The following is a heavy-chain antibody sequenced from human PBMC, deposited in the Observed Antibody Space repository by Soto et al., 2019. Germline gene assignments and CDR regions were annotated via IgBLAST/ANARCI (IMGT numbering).Heavy chain of an antibody. CDR3: ARARQGYSDY. J-gene: IGHJ4*02. CDR2: INNDGSST. D-gene: IGHD6-25*01. V-gene: IGHV3-74*01. CDR1: GFTFSSYW. Sequence: EVQLVESGGGLVKPGGSLRLSCAASGFTFSSYWMHWVRHAPGKGLVWVSRINNDGSSTVYADSVKGRFTISRDNAKNTLYLQMNSLRAEDTAVYYCARARQGYSDYWGQGTLVTVSS.